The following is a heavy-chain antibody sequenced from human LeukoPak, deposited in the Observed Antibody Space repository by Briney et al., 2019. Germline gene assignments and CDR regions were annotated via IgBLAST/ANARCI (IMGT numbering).Heavy chain of an antibody. CDR3: ARVPASDY. CDR2: IYHSGST. Sequence: KASETLSLTCTVSGYSISSGYYWGWIRPPPGKGLEWIGSIYHSGSTYYNPSLKSRVTISVDTSKNQFSLNLSSVTAADTAVYYCARVPASDYWGQGTLVTVSS. V-gene: IGHV4-38-2*02. J-gene: IGHJ4*02. CDR1: GYSISSGYY.